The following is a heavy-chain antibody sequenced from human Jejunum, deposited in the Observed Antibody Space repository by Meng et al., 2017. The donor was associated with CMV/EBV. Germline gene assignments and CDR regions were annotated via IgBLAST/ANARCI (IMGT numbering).Heavy chain of an antibody. D-gene: IGHD3-16*01. CDR1: GFTFRNYW. J-gene: IGHJ4*02. V-gene: IGHV3-7*01. CDR3: ARDGGRKEDY. Sequence: SCAASGFTFRNYWMTWVRQAPGKGLEWVANIKEDGSEMYYVDSVKGRFTISRDNTKNSLYLQMISLRAEDTAVYYCARDGGRKEDYWGQGTRVTVSS. CDR2: IKEDGSEM.